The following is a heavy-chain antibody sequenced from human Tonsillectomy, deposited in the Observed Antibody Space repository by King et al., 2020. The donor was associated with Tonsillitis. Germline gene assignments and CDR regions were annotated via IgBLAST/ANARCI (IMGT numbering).Heavy chain of an antibody. CDR2: IRYDGSNK. V-gene: IGHV3-30*02. CDR3: AKDLRGHFDY. CDR1: GFTFSDYG. Sequence: VQLVESGGGVVQPGGSLRLSCAASGFTFSDYGMHWVRQAPGKGLEWVSFIRYDGSNKYYADSVKGRFTISRDNSKNTLYLQINSLRAEDTAVYYCAKDLRGHFDYWGQGTLVTVSS. J-gene: IGHJ4*02. D-gene: IGHD3-10*01.